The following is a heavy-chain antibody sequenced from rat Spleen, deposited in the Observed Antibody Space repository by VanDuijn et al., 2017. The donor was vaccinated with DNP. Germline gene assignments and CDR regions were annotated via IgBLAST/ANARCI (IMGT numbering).Heavy chain of an antibody. V-gene: IGHV5-7*01. J-gene: IGHJ1*01. CDR3: AKATYWYFDF. CDR1: GFPFSDYY. CDR2: ISTTGSRT. Sequence: EVQLVESGGGLMQPGKSLKLSCAASGFPFSDYYMAWVRQAPEKGLEWVATISTTGSRTYYPDSVKGRFTISRDNAKSSLYLQMNSLKSEDTATYYCAKATYWYFDFWGPGTMVTVSS.